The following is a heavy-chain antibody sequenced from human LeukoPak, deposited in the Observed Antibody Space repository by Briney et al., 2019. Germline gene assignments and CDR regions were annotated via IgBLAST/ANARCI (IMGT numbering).Heavy chain of an antibody. D-gene: IGHD3-9*01. J-gene: IGHJ3*02. CDR3: ARGEWVRYFDWLPYNAFDI. CDR1: GFTVSSNY. CDR2: IYSGGST. Sequence: GWSLRLSCAASGFTVSSNYMSWVRQAPGKGLEWVSVIYSGGSTYYADSVKGRFTISRDNSKNTLYLQMNSLRAEDTAVYYCARGEWVRYFDWLPYNAFDIWGQGTMVTVSS. V-gene: IGHV3-53*01.